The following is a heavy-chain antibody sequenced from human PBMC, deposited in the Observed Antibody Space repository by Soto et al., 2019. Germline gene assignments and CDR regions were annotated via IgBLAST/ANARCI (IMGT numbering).Heavy chain of an antibody. V-gene: IGHV3-9*01. CDR1: GFTFDDYA. D-gene: IGHD3-10*02. Sequence: GGSLRLSCAASGFTFDDYAMHWVRQAPGKGLEWVSGISWNSGSIGYADSVKGRFTISRDNAKSSLYLQMNSLRAEDTALYYCAKDMGDTGLSVMFSFDYWGQGTLVTVSS. CDR2: ISWNSGSI. CDR3: AKDMGDTGLSVMFSFDY. J-gene: IGHJ4*02.